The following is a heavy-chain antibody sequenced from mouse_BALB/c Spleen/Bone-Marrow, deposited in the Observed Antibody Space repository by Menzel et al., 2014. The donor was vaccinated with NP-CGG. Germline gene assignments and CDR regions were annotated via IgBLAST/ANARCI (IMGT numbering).Heavy chain of an antibody. J-gene: IGHJ3*01. CDR3: ARSQYGNLHPFAY. V-gene: IGHV1-9*01. D-gene: IGHD2-10*02. Sequence: QRGGAWAGLMKPGGPGKKFCKGNGYTFRGYWIKGVKQKPGNGPEGVGESFTWSNNTIYNENFKGKATFTADTSSNTAYMQLSSLTSEDSAVYYCARSQYGNLHPFAYWGQGTLVTVSA. CDR2: SFTWSNNT. CDR1: GYTFRGYW.